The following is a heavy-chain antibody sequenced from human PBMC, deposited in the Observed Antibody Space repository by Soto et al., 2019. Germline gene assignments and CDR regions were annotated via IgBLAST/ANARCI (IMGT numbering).Heavy chain of an antibody. V-gene: IGHV4-4*02. CDR1: GGSVSSSNW. CDR3: ASVGSDYDNSGYYLP. J-gene: IGHJ5*02. Sequence: SETLSLTCIVSGGSVSSSNWWSWVRQPPGKGPEWIGEIYHSGSTTYNPSLKSRATISVDKSENQFSLRLKSVTAADTAVYYCASVGSDYDNSGYYLPWGPGTLVTVSS. D-gene: IGHD3-22*01. CDR2: IYHSGST.